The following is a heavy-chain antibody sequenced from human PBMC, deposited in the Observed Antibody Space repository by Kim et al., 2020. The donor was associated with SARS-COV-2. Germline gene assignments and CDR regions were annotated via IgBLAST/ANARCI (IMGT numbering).Heavy chain of an antibody. CDR2: IKRKTDVGTA. J-gene: IGHJ1*01. Sequence: GGSLRLSCAASGFTFSNAWMNWVRQAPGKGLEWVGLIKRKTDVGTADYAAPVKGRFAISRDDSKNMLYLQMNSLKTEDTGLYYCTTAPYSGYGSYPKFSQHWGQGTLLTVSS. CDR1: GFTFSNAW. D-gene: IGHD5-12*01. V-gene: IGHV3-15*01. CDR3: TTAPYSGYGSYPKFSQH.